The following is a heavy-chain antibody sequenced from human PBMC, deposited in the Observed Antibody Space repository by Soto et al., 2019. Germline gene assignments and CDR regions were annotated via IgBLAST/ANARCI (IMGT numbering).Heavy chain of an antibody. J-gene: IGHJ4*02. CDR1: GFSLTTSGVG. V-gene: IGHV2-5*02. CDR2: IYWDDDK. D-gene: IGHD3-3*01. CDR3: AHRVLRTVFGLVTTTAIYFDF. Sequence: QITLNESGPTVVRPTETLTLTCRFSGFSLTTSGVGVGWIRQSPGKAPEWLALIYWDDDKRYSASLKSRLTITKDTSKNQVVLTVSDLDPTDTARHYFAHRVLRTVFGLVTTTAIYFDFWGQGTPVAVSS.